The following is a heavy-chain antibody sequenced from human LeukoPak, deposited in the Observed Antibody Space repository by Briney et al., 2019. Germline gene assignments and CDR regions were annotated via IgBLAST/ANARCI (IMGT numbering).Heavy chain of an antibody. CDR1: GGSISNSNYY. Sequence: SETLSLTCTVSGGSISNSNYYWGWIRQPPGKGLDWIGSIYYSGSTYYNPSLKSRVTISVDTSKNQFSLKLSSVTAADTAIYYCARDPATWWFDPWGQGTLVTVSS. D-gene: IGHD2-15*01. CDR3: ARDPATWWFDP. CDR2: IYYSGST. V-gene: IGHV4-39*07. J-gene: IGHJ5*02.